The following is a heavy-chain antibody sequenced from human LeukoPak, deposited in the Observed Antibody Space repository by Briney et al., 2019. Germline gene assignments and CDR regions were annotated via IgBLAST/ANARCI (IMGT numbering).Heavy chain of an antibody. CDR1: APTFSSYA. V-gene: IGHV3-23*01. CDR2: IIGSVGST. J-gene: IGHJ4*02. Sequence: GGSLTPSRAPAAPTFSSYAIDWVRHAPRKGMEWVSHIIGSVGSTHSADSVKGRLTISRDNSKNTLYLQINSLRAEDTAIYYCAKVDYGNYGAYFVYWGQRTLVTLSS. CDR3: AKVDYGNYGAYFVY. D-gene: IGHD4-11*01.